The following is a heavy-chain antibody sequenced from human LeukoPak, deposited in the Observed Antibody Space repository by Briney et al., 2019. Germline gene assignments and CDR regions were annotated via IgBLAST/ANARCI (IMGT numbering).Heavy chain of an antibody. CDR2: FDPEDGET. D-gene: IGHD3-10*01. V-gene: IGHV1-24*01. CDR3: ATDPKDVLLFEP. J-gene: IGHJ5*02. CDR1: GYTLTELS. Sequence: ASVKVSCKVSGYTLTELSMHWVRQAPGKGLEWMGGFDPEDGETIYAQKFQGRVTMTEDTSTDTAYMELSSLRSEDTAVYYCATDPKDVLLFEPWGQGTLVTVSS.